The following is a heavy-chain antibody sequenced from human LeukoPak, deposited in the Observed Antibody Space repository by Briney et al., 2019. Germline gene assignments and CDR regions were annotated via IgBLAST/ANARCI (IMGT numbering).Heavy chain of an antibody. J-gene: IGHJ6*02. CDR2: FDPEDGET. V-gene: IGHV1-24*01. Sequence: ASVKVSCKVSGYTLTELSMHWVRQAPGKGLEWMGGFDPEDGETIYAQKFQGRVTMTEDTSTDTAYMELRSLRSDDTAVYYCARGEYQLHFDYYYYGMDVWGQGTTVTVSS. CDR3: ARGEYQLHFDYYYYGMDV. D-gene: IGHD2-2*01. CDR1: GYTLTELS.